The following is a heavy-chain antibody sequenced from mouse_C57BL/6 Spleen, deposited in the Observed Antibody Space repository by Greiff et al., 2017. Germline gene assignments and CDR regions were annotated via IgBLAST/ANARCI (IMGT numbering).Heavy chain of an antibody. D-gene: IGHD1-1*01. Sequence: QVQLQQSGAELVRPGASVTLSCKASGYTFTDYEMHWVKQTPVHGLEWIGAIDPETGGTAYNQKFKGKAILTADKSSSTAYMELRSLTSEDSAVYYCTRDYGSSYDFDDWGQGTTLTVSS. CDR3: TRDYGSSYDFDD. CDR2: IDPETGGT. CDR1: GYTFTDYE. V-gene: IGHV1-15*01. J-gene: IGHJ2*01.